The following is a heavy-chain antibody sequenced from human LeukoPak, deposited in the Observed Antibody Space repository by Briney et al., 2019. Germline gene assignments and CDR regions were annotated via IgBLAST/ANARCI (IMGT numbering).Heavy chain of an antibody. V-gene: IGHV3-48*01. Sequence: GGSLRLSCAASGFTFSSYSMNWVRQAPGKGLEWVSYISSCSSTIYYADSVKGRFTISRDNAKNSLYLQMNSLRAEDTAVYYCARAPQQLAIDYWGQGTLVTVSS. CDR2: ISSCSSTI. CDR3: ARAPQQLAIDY. CDR1: GFTFSSYS. D-gene: IGHD6-13*01. J-gene: IGHJ4*02.